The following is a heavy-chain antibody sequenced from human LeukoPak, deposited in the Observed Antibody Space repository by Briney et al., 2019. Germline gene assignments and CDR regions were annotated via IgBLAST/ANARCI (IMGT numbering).Heavy chain of an antibody. CDR3: AKSHTSGYYYFDY. CDR2: IWYDGSNK. J-gene: IGHJ4*02. D-gene: IGHD3-22*01. Sequence: GRSLRLSCAASGFTFSSYGMHWVRQAPGKGLEWVAVIWYDGSNKYYADSVKGRFTISRDNSKNTVYLQMNSLRAEDTAVYYCAKSHTSGYYYFDYWGQGTLVTVSS. V-gene: IGHV3-33*06. CDR1: GFTFSSYG.